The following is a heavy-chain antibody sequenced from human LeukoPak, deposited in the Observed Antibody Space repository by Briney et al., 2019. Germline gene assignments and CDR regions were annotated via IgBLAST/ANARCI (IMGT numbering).Heavy chain of an antibody. Sequence: GGSLRLSCTASGFTFGDYAMSWFGQAPGKGLEWVSFIRSKAYGGTTEYAASVKGRFTISRDDSKSIAYLQMNSLKTEDTAVYYCTRDLPVTTTTSFDYWGQGTLVTVSS. D-gene: IGHD4-17*01. CDR3: TRDLPVTTTTSFDY. V-gene: IGHV3-49*03. J-gene: IGHJ4*02. CDR2: IRSKAYGGTT. CDR1: GFTFGDYA.